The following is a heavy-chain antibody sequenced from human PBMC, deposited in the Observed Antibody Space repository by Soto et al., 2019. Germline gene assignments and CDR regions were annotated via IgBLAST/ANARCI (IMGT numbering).Heavy chain of an antibody. CDR3: AGGRTVVRGVIISHFDY. V-gene: IGHV1-8*01. CDR1: GYTFTSYD. J-gene: IGHJ4*01. Sequence: QVQLVQSGAEVKKPGASVKVSCKASGYTFTSYDINWVRQATGQGLEWMGWMNPNSGNTGYAQKFQGRVNKARNTSISTAYMELSRLKSEDTAVYYCAGGRTVVRGVIISHFDYWGQGTLVTVSS. CDR2: MNPNSGNT. D-gene: IGHD3-10*02.